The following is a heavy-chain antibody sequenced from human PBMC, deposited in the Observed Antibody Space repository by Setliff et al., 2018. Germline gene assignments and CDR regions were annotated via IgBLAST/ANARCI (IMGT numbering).Heavy chain of an antibody. J-gene: IGHJ3*02. V-gene: IGHV1-8*02. CDR3: ARGPGWRRDAFDI. CDR1: GYTFTSYA. D-gene: IGHD2-15*01. CDR2: MNPNSGNT. Sequence: ASVKVSCKASGYTFTSYAMHWVRQAPGQRLEWMGWMNPNSGNTGYAQKFQGRVTMTRNTSISTAYMELSSLRSEDTAVYYCARGPGWRRDAFDIWGQGTMVTV.